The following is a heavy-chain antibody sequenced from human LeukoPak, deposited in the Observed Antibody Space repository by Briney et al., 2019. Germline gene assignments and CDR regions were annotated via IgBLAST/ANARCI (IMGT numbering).Heavy chain of an antibody. CDR2: INSDGSST. D-gene: IGHD3-9*01. J-gene: IGHJ4*02. CDR3: AKGGLRYFDWFDY. V-gene: IGHV3-74*01. CDR1: GFTFSSYW. Sequence: AGGSLRLSCAASGFTFSSYWMHWVRQAPGKGLVWVSRINSDGSSTSYADSVKGRFTISRDNAKNSLYLQMNSLRAEDTALYYCAKGGLRYFDWFDYWGQGTLVTVSS.